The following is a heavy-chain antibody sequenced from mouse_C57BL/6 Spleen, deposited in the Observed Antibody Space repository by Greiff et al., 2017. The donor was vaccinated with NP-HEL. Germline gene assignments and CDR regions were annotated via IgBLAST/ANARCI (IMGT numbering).Heavy chain of an antibody. CDR1: GYTFTSYW. CDR2: IHPNSGST. D-gene: IGHD2-4*01. J-gene: IGHJ4*01. CDR3: ARGALYDYDCAMDY. V-gene: IGHV1-64*01. Sequence: VQLQQPGAELVKPGASVKLSCKASGYTFTSYWMHWVKQRPGQGLEWIGMIHPNSGSTNYNEKSKSKATLTVDKSSSTAYMQLSSLTSEDSAVYYCARGALYDYDCAMDYWGQGTSVTVSS.